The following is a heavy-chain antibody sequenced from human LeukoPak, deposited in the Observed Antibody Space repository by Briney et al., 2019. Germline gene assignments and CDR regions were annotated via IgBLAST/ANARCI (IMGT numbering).Heavy chain of an antibody. CDR1: GFTFSSYA. V-gene: IGHV3-23*01. CDR2: ISGSGGST. CDR3: ATYCSSTSCYGRDY. D-gene: IGHD2-2*01. Sequence: GGSLRLSCAASGFTFSSYAMSWVRQAPGKGLEWVSAISGSGGSTYYADSVKGRFTIPRDNYKNTLYLQMDSLRAEDTAVYYCATYCSSTSCYGRDYWGQGTLVTVSS. J-gene: IGHJ4*02.